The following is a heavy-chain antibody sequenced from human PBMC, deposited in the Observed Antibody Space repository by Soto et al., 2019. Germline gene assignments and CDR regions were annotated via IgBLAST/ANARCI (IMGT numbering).Heavy chain of an antibody. CDR1: GFIFSMYW. CDR3: TRGPRPTSIGTGAF. J-gene: IGHJ4*02. CDR2: IADDGSTT. D-gene: IGHD3-10*01. Sequence: GGSLRLSCETSGFIFSMYWMHWVRQVPGKGPQWVARIADDGSTTYYAASVEGRFTISRDNAKNALYLQMTSLRADDTAVYYCTRGPRPTSIGTGAFWGQGTLVTVSS. V-gene: IGHV3-74*01.